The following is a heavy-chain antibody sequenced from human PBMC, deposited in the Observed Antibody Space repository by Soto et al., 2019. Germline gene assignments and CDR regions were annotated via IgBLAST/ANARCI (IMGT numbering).Heavy chain of an antibody. CDR3: ARRPPYGGYPNLDT. D-gene: IGHD4-17*01. CDR1: GDSVSKYY. CDR2: IYTTRSP. V-gene: IGHV4-4*07. Sequence: SETLSLTCTVSGDSVSKYYWNWIRQPAGKGLEWIGRIYTTRSPNYNPSLKSRVTMSVDTSKNQFSLKLNLSSVTAADTAVYYWARRPPYGGYPNLDTWGGGTRVTVS. J-gene: IGHJ5*02.